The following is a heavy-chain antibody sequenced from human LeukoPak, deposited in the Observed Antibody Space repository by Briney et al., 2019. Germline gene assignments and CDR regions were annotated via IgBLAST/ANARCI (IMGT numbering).Heavy chain of an antibody. Sequence: GGSLRLSCAASGFTVSNNYMSWVRQAPGKGLEWVSLIYGGGTTYYADSVKGRFAISSDSSKNTLYLQMNSLRAEDTAVYYCARAPNYGDYGGQWGRGTLVTVSS. J-gene: IGHJ4*02. CDR3: ARAPNYGDYGGQ. V-gene: IGHV3-53*01. D-gene: IGHD4-17*01. CDR2: IYGGGTT. CDR1: GFTVSNNY.